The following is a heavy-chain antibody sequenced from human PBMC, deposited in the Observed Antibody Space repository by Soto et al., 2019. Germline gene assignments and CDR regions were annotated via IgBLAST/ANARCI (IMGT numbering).Heavy chain of an antibody. CDR1: GYRVSSNSAA. Sequence: QTLSLPWAISGYRVSSNSAAWNLIRQSPSRGLEWLGRTCYRSKWYNDYAVSVKSRITIKPHTSKNQFSLQLTSVTPEDTAVYYCARDRDHGGRMYSSSWFTPRNWFDPWGQGTQVTVSS. CDR3: ARDRDHGGRMYSSSWFTPRNWFDP. D-gene: IGHD6-13*01. J-gene: IGHJ5*02. V-gene: IGHV6-1*01. CDR2: TCYRSKWYN.